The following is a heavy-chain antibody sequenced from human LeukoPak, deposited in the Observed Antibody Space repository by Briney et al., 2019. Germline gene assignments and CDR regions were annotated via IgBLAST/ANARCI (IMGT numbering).Heavy chain of an antibody. V-gene: IGHV3-73*01. J-gene: IGHJ4*02. CDR1: GFTFSGSA. CDR2: IRSKANSYAT. D-gene: IGHD1-14*01. Sequence: GGSLRLSCAASGFTFSGSAMHWVRQASGKGLGWVGRIRSKANSYATAYAASVKGRFTISRDDSKNTAYLQMNSLKTEDTAVYYCARDRDRAYDYWGQGSLVTVSS. CDR3: ARDRDRAYDY.